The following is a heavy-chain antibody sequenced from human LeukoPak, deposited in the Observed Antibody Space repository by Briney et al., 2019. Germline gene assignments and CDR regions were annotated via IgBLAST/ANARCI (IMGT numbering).Heavy chain of an antibody. D-gene: IGHD4-11*01. CDR1: GFTFDDYG. CDR3: ARVASNYDFDY. CDR2: INWNGGNT. J-gene: IGHJ4*02. Sequence: GGSLRLSCAASGFTFDDYGMTWVRQAPGKGLEWVSGINWNGGNTGYADSVKGRFAISRDNAQNSLYLQMNSLRAEDTALYYCARVASNYDFDYWGQGTLVSVSS. V-gene: IGHV3-20*04.